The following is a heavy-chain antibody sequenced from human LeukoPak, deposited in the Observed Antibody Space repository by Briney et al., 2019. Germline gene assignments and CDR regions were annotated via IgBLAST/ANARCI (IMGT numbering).Heavy chain of an antibody. Sequence: PGGSLRLSCAASGFTFSSYWMSWVRQAPGKGLEWVANIKQDGSEKYYVDSVKGRFTISRDNAKNSLYLQMNSLRAEDTAVYYCARERWLVRQAYYYYMDVWGKGTTVTVSS. D-gene: IGHD6-19*01. CDR1: GFTFSSYW. V-gene: IGHV3-7*01. CDR3: ARERWLVRQAYYYYMDV. CDR2: IKQDGSEK. J-gene: IGHJ6*03.